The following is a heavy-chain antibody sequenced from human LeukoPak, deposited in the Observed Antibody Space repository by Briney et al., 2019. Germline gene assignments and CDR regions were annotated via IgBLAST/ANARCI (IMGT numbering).Heavy chain of an antibody. CDR2: INPSGGST. CDR3: ARGVYVWWELHRNWFDP. Sequence: ASVKVSCKASGYTFTNYYMHWVRQAPGQGLEWVGIINPSGGSTSFAQKFQGRVIMTRDTSTSTVYMELSSLRSEDTAVYYCARGVYVWWELHRNWFDPWGQGTLVTVSS. V-gene: IGHV1-46*01. CDR1: GYTFTNYY. D-gene: IGHD1-26*01. J-gene: IGHJ5*02.